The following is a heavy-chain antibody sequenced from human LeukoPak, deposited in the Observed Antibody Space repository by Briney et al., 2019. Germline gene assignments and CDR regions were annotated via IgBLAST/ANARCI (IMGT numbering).Heavy chain of an antibody. D-gene: IGHD6-13*01. V-gene: IGHV1-69*05. CDR2: IIPIFGTA. CDR1: GGTFSSYA. J-gene: IGHJ4*02. Sequence: SVKVSCKASGGTFSSYAISWVRQAPGQGLEWMGRIIPIFGTANYAQKFQGRVTSTTDESTSTAYMELSSLRSEDTAVYYCARVGDAREYSSSFDYWGQGTLVTVSS. CDR3: ARVGDAREYSSSFDY.